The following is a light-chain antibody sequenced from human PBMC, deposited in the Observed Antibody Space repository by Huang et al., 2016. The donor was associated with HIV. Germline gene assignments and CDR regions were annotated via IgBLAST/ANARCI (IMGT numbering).Light chain of an antibody. J-gene: IGKJ5*01. CDR3: QQSYSLPIT. CDR2: SAS. V-gene: IGKV1-39*01. Sequence: DIQVTQSPASLSASEGDRVTITCRAGQSIRNHLNWYQQKPGKAPRLLIYSASTLPSGVPSRFSGSGSVTDFNLNISSLQPEDFATYYCQQSYSLPITFGQGTRLDIK. CDR1: QSIRNH.